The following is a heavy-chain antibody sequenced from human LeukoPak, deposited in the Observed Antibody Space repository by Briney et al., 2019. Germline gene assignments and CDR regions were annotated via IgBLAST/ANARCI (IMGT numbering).Heavy chain of an antibody. Sequence: GGSLRLSCAASGFTFSSYGMHWVRQAPGKGLEWVAIISYDGNTKYYADSVKGRFTISRDNSKNTLYLQMNSLRAEDTAVYYCAKKTVPPGHRSLIDYWGQGTLVTVSS. CDR3: AKKTVPPGHRSLIDY. CDR1: GFTFSSYG. V-gene: IGHV3-30*18. CDR2: ISYDGNTK. J-gene: IGHJ4*02. D-gene: IGHD1-14*01.